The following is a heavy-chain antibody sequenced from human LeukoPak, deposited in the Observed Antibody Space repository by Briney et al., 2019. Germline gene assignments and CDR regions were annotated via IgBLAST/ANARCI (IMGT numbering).Heavy chain of an antibody. CDR2: ISALYGHT. D-gene: IGHD2-8*02. CDR1: GYSFTRFG. J-gene: IGHJ4*02. V-gene: IGHV1-18*01. CDR3: ARDFYHGHCAGLSCFLLDS. Sequence: ASVKVSCKAPGYSFTRFGITWVRQAPGQGLEWMGWISALYGHTNYAQKFQGRVTMTTDTSTSTAYMELRSLRSDDTAVYYCARDFYHGHCAGLSCFLLDSWGQGALVIVSS.